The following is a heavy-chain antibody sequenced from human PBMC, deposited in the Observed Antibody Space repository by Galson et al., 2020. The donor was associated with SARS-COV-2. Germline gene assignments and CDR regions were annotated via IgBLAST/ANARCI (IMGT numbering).Heavy chain of an antibody. V-gene: IGHV3-30-3*01. D-gene: IGHD5-18*01. CDR1: GFAFSTYA. J-gene: IGHJ6*02. CDR3: ARDQPRLRAGMDV. CDR2: ISYDGSNK. Sequence: GGSLRLSCAASGFAFSTYAIHWVRQAPGKWLEWVAVISYDGSNKNYVDSVKGRFTISRNNSKNTLYLQMNSLRPEDTAVYYCARDQPRLRAGMDVWGQGTTVTVS.